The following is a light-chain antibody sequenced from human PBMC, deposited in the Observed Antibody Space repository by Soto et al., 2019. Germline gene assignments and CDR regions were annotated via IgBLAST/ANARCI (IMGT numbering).Light chain of an antibody. J-gene: IGLJ1*01. V-gene: IGLV2-18*02. CDR1: SSDFNNYNR. CDR3: CSYAGSYTYV. CDR2: EVN. Sequence: SVLTHPPSVSGSPGQSVTICCTGTSSDFNNYNRVSWYQRPPGTGPKLIIFEVNNRPSGVPDRFSGSKSGNTASLTISGLQAEDEADYYCCSYAGSYTYVFGTGTK.